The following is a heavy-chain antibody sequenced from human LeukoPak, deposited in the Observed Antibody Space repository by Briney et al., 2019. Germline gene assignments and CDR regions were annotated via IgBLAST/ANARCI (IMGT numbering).Heavy chain of an antibody. CDR1: GYTFTSYY. V-gene: IGHV1-46*01. CDR2: INPSGGST. Sequence: ASVKVSCKASGYTFTSYYMHWVRQAPGQGLECMGIINPSGGSTSYAQKFQGRVTMTRDMSTSTVYMELSSLRSEDTAVYYCARDRYCSSTSCYYFDYWGQGTLVTVSS. CDR3: ARDRYCSSTSCYYFDY. J-gene: IGHJ4*02. D-gene: IGHD2-2*01.